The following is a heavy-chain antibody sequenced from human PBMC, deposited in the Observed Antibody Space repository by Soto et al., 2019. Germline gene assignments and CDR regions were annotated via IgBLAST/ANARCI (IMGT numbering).Heavy chain of an antibody. D-gene: IGHD3-3*01. CDR3: ARVYDFWSGYYWFDP. CDR2: IYYSGIT. Sequence: PSETLSLTCTVSGGSISSCCWSWLRQPPGKGLEWIGYIYYSGITDYNPSLKSRVTISVDTPKNQFSLKLSSVTAADTAVYYCARVYDFWSGYYWFDPWGQGTPVTV. J-gene: IGHJ5*02. CDR1: GGSISSCC. V-gene: IGHV4-59*01.